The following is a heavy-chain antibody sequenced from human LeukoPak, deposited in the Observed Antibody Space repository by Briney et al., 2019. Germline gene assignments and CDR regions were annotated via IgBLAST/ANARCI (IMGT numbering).Heavy chain of an antibody. D-gene: IGHD2-15*01. V-gene: IGHV4-38-2*02. CDR2: IYHSGST. Sequence: ASETLSLTCTVSSYSISSGYYWGWLRQPQGKGLEWLGNIYHSGSTYYNPSLKSRFTISVDTSKNKFSLKLSSVTAADTAVYYCAATPVCGVVVDWFDPWGQGTLVTVFS. J-gene: IGHJ5*02. CDR3: AATPVCGVVVDWFDP. CDR1: SYSISSGYY.